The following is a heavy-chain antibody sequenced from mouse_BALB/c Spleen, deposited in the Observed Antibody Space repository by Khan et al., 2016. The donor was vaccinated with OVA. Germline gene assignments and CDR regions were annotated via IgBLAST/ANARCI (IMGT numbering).Heavy chain of an antibody. CDR3: ARAFTTATSYFDV. D-gene: IGHD1-2*01. Sequence: QSELVQSGPELKKPGETVKISCKASGYTFTNYGMNWVKQAPGKGLKWMGWINTYTGEPTYADDFKGRFAFSLETSARTAYLQINDLKIEDMATYFCARAFTTATSYFDVWGAGTTITVSS. J-gene: IGHJ1*01. CDR2: INTYTGEP. CDR1: GYTFTNYG. V-gene: IGHV9-1*02.